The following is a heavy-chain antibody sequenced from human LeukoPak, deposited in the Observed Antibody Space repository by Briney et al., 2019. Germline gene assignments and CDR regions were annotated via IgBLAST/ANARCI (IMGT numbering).Heavy chain of an antibody. D-gene: IGHD6-19*01. CDR3: AMIYYSGWYDY. J-gene: IGHJ4*02. CDR2: IYPSGST. V-gene: IGHV4-61*02. Sequence: SETLSLTCTVSGGSVSSGNYYWSWIRQPAGKGLEWIGRIYPSGSTTYNPSLKSRVTISTDTSKNQFSLKLTSVSAADTAIYYCAMIYYSGWYDYWGQGTLVTVSS. CDR1: GGSVSSGNYY.